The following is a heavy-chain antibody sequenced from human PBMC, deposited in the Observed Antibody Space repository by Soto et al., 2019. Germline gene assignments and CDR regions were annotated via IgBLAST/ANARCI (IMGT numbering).Heavy chain of an antibody. V-gene: IGHV3-30*04. CDR2: ISYDGSNK. J-gene: IGHJ6*02. CDR3: AREKKEQQLAYYYYYGMDV. Sequence: GVSLRLSCAASGFTFSSYAMHWVRQAPGKGLEWVAVISYDGSNKYYADSVKGRFTISRDNSKNTLYLQMNSLRAEDTAVYYCAREKKEQQLAYYYYYGMDVWGQGTTVTVSS. CDR1: GFTFSSYA. D-gene: IGHD6-13*01.